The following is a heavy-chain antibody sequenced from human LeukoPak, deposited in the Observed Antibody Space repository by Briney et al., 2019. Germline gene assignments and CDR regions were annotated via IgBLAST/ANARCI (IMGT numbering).Heavy chain of an antibody. CDR1: RFTFTAYW. V-gene: IGHV3-74*01. CDR2: INSDGSST. CDR3: SPSFDY. Sequence: GGSLRLSCAAPRFTFTAYWMHWVRQAPGKGLVWVSRINSDGSSTSYADSVKGRFTISRDNAKNTLYLQMNSLRAEDTAVYYCSPSFDYWGQGTLVTVSS. J-gene: IGHJ4*02.